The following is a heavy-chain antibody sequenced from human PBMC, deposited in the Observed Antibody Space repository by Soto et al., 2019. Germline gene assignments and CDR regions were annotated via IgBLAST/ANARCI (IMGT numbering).Heavy chain of an antibody. CDR2: SSGSGGST. Sequence: EVQLLESGGGLVQPGGSLRLSCAASGFTFSSYAMSWVRQAPGKGLEWVSASSGSGGSTYYADSVKGRFTISRDNSKNTLYLQMNSLRAEDTAVYYCANKPGYDFWSGYPLGYFDYWGQGTLVTVSS. V-gene: IGHV3-23*01. J-gene: IGHJ4*02. D-gene: IGHD3-3*01. CDR3: ANKPGYDFWSGYPLGYFDY. CDR1: GFTFSSYA.